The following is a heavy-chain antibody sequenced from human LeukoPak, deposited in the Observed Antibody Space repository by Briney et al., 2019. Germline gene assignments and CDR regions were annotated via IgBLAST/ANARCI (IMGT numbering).Heavy chain of an antibody. CDR1: GGSINSYY. V-gene: IGHV4-59*01. CDR3: ARGQGGSGYYY. CDR2: IYYSGST. J-gene: IGHJ4*02. D-gene: IGHD3-22*01. Sequence: PSETLSLTCTISGGSINSYYWSWIRQPPGKGLEWFGYIYYSGSTNYNPSLKSRVAISVDTSKNQFSLRLTSVTAADTAVYYCARGQGGSGYYYWGQGTLVTVSS.